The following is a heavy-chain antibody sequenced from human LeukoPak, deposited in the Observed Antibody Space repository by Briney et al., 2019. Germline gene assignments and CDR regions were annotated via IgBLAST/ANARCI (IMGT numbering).Heavy chain of an antibody. CDR2: INPNSGGT. V-gene: IGHV1-2*02. CDR3: AKVESKSGSYPDY. CDR1: GYTFTGYY. Sequence: ASVKVSCKASGYTFTGYYMHWVRQAPGQGLEWMGWINPNSGGTNYAQKFQGRVTTTRDTSISTAYMELSRLRSDDTAVYYCAKVESKSGSYPDYWGQGTLVTVSS. D-gene: IGHD1-26*01. J-gene: IGHJ4*02.